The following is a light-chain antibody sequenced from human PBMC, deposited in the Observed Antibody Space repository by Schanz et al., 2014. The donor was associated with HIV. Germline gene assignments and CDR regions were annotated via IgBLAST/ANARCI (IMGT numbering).Light chain of an antibody. J-gene: IGLJ2*01. Sequence: QSALTQPPSASGSPGQSVTISCTGTSSDVGGYNYVSWYQQHPGKAPKLMIYDVTDRPSGVSNRFSGSKSGNTASLTISGLRTEDEADYYCSSSTSSGTVVFGGGTKLTVL. CDR1: SSDVGGYNY. V-gene: IGLV2-14*01. CDR3: SSSTSSGTVV. CDR2: DVT.